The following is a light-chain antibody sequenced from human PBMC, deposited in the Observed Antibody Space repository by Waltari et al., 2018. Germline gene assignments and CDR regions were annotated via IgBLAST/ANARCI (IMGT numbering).Light chain of an antibody. CDR3: SAWDSSLSAYV. Sequence: QAGLTQPPSVSKGLRQTATLPCTGHRTNVRNQAPASLQQHQGHPPKLLSYRNNNRPSGISERLSASRSGNTASLTITGLQPEDEADYYCSAWDSSLSAYVFGTGTKVTVL. CDR1: RTNVRNQA. J-gene: IGLJ1*01. V-gene: IGLV10-54*01. CDR2: RNN.